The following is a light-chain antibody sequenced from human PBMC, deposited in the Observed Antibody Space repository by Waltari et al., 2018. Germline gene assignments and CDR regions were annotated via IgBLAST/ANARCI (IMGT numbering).Light chain of an antibody. CDR3: HSRDASGVAGS. Sequence: SSELTQDPAVSVAMGQTVRITCQGDRLRRYSASWYQKTPGQAPILVIYDKNNRPSGVPDRFSGSSSHNTGSLTITGAQAEDEASYYCHSRDASGVAGSFGGGTKLTVL. CDR2: DKN. J-gene: IGLJ2*01. V-gene: IGLV3-19*01. CDR1: RLRRYS.